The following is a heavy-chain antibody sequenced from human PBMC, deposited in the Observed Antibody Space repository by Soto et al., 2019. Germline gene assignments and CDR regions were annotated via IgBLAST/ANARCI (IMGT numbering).Heavy chain of an antibody. CDR2: IYHSGST. V-gene: IGHV4-30-2*01. J-gene: IGHJ5*02. Sequence: PSETLSLTCAVSGGSISSGGYSWSWIRQPPGKGLEWIGYIYHSGSTYYNPSLKSRVTISVDRSKNQFSLKLSSVTAADTAVYYCARVIEVRGTMVRGVIRWFDPWGQGTLVTSPQ. D-gene: IGHD3-10*01. CDR3: ARVIEVRGTMVRGVIRWFDP. CDR1: GGSISSGGYS.